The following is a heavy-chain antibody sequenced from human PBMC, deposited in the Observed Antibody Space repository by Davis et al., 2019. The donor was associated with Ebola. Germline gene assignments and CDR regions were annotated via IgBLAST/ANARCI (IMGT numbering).Heavy chain of an antibody. CDR1: GYSFTSYW. CDR2: IYPGDSDT. D-gene: IGHD2-21*02. CDR3: ARQRAYCGGDCYLGTDNWFDP. J-gene: IGHJ5*02. V-gene: IGHV5-51*01. Sequence: GESLKISCQGSGYSFTSYWIGWVRQMPGKGLEWMGIIYPGDSDTRYSPSFQGQVTISADKSISTAYLQWSSLKASDTAMYYCARQRAYCGGDCYLGTDNWFDPWGQGTLVTVSS.